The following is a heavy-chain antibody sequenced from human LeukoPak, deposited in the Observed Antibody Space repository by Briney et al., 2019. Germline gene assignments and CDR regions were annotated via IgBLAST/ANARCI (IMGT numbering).Heavy chain of an antibody. CDR1: GFTFRNYG. Sequence: GGSLRLSCVASGFTFRNYGMHWVRQAPGKGLEWVAVLWKDGGNNFYADSVKGRFRFSRDNSKDMLYLQMNSLRAEDTAVYYCAKEYEIFVGAFDIWGQGTMVTVSS. D-gene: IGHD3-9*01. J-gene: IGHJ3*02. CDR3: AKEYEIFVGAFDI. V-gene: IGHV3-33*06. CDR2: LWKDGGNN.